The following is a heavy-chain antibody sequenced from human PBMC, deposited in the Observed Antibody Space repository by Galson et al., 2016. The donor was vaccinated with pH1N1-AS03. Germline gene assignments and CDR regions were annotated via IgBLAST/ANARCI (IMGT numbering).Heavy chain of an antibody. CDR2: TFYWSKWSN. Sequence: CAISGDSVSGSRGVARHWIRRSPSRGLEWLGRTFYWSKWSNDYAESVKSRITIDPDTSNNQISLHLNSVTPEDTAIYFCARGKNSGFDYWGQGTPATVSS. J-gene: IGHJ4*02. V-gene: IGHV6-1*01. CDR1: GDSVSGSRGVA. CDR3: ARGKNSGFDY. D-gene: IGHD3-10*01.